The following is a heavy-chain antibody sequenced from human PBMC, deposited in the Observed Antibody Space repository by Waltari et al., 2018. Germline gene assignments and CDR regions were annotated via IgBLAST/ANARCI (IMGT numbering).Heavy chain of an antibody. D-gene: IGHD6-19*01. V-gene: IGHV1-8*01. CDR2: MNTNSGNT. CDR3: ARGKDSSGWYNY. Sequence: QVQLVQSGAEVKKPGASVKVSCKASGYTFTSYALHWVRQATGQGLEWMGWMNTNSGNTGYAQKFQGRVTMTRNTSISTAYMELSSLRSEDTAVYYCARGKDSSGWYNYWGQGTLVTVSS. J-gene: IGHJ4*02. CDR1: GYTFTSYA.